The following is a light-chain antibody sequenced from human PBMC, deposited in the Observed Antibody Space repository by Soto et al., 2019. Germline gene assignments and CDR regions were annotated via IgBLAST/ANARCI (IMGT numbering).Light chain of an antibody. Sequence: EIVLAQSPGTLSLSPGDRATLSCRASQSFNSRYLAWFQQRPVQAPRLLIYATSSRAADIPDRFSGSGSGTDFTLTINRLEPEDFAVYYCQQYGSAPWTFGQGTKVEIK. V-gene: IGKV3-20*01. J-gene: IGKJ1*01. CDR2: ATS. CDR3: QQYGSAPWT. CDR1: QSFNSRY.